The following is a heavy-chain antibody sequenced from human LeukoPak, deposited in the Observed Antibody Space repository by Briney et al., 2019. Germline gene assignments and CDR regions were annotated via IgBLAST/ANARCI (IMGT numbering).Heavy chain of an antibody. V-gene: IGHV3-30*04. D-gene: IGHD3-22*01. Sequence: GGSLRLSCAASGFTFSSYAMNWVRQAPGKGLEWVAVISYDGSNKYYADSVKGRFTISRDNSKNTLYLQMNSLRAEDTAVYYCARETFYYYDSSGYFDYWGQGTLVTVSS. CDR2: ISYDGSNK. J-gene: IGHJ4*02. CDR3: ARETFYYYDSSGYFDY. CDR1: GFTFSSYA.